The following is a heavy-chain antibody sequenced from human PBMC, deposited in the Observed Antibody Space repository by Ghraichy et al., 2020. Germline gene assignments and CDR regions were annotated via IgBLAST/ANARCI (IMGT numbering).Heavy chain of an antibody. CDR1: GFPFGDYN. Sequence: GGSLRLSCVGSGFPFGDYNLNWVRQSPGKGLEWISYISTSSRSIFYADSVKGRFTISRDNAQNSLFLQMRSLRAEDTAVYYCARASRVVRFYYYDGMDVWGQGTTVTVSS. J-gene: IGHJ6*02. CDR2: ISTSSRSI. V-gene: IGHV3-48*01. D-gene: IGHD4-23*01. CDR3: ARASRVVRFYYYDGMDV.